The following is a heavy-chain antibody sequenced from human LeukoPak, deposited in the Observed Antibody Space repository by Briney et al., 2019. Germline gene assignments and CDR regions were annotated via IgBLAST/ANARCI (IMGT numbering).Heavy chain of an antibody. V-gene: IGHV3-30*02. Sequence: QPGGSLRLSCAASGFTFSSYGMHWVRQAPGKGLEWVAFIRYDGSNKYYADSVKGRFTISRDNSKNTLYLQMNSLRAEDTAVYYCAKGDHRFPPAANNWFDPWGQGTLVTVSS. J-gene: IGHJ5*02. D-gene: IGHD2-2*01. CDR3: AKGDHRFPPAANNWFDP. CDR1: GFTFSSYG. CDR2: IRYDGSNK.